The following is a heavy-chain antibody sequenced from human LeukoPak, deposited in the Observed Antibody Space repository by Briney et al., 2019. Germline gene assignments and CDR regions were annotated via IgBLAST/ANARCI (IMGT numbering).Heavy chain of an antibody. CDR2: IHPNNGGT. CDR1: GYTFTDYY. J-gene: IGHJ4*02. CDR3: VRGGGNYYVDY. V-gene: IGHV1-2*02. D-gene: IGHD1-7*01. Sequence: ASVKVSFKASGYTFTDYYIHWVRQAPGQGLEWMGWIHPNNGGTHYAQKFQGRVTMTRDTSITTTYMELSRLTTDDTAVYYCVRGGGNYYVDYWGQGAPVTVSS.